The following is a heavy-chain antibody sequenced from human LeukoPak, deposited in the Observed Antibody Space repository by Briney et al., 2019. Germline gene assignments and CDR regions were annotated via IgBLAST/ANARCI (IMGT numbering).Heavy chain of an antibody. J-gene: IGHJ4*02. D-gene: IGHD6-19*01. CDR1: GGTFSSYA. CDR3: ARDREQWLPRPGGLDY. V-gene: IGHV1-69*04. Sequence: ASVKVSCKASGGTFSSYAISWVRQAPGQGLEWMGRIIPILGIANYAQKFQGRVTITADKSTSTAYMELSSLRSEDTAVYYCARDREQWLPRPGGLDYWGQGTLVRVSS. CDR2: IIPILGIA.